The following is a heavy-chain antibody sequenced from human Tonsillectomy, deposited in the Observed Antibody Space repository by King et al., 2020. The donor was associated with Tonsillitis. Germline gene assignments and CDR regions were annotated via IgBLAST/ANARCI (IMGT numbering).Heavy chain of an antibody. CDR2: INLDGGEK. CDR1: GFTFSGHW. V-gene: IGHV3-7*01. D-gene: IGHD1-1*01. J-gene: IGHJ4*02. Sequence: VQLVESGGGLVQPGGSLRLSCAASGFTFSGHWMTWVRRAPGTGLEWVASINLDGGEKYYVDSVKGRFTISRDNAKNSLWLEMNSLRGEDTAVYYCVTGGYTYSHWGREPWSPSPQ. CDR3: VTGGYTYSH.